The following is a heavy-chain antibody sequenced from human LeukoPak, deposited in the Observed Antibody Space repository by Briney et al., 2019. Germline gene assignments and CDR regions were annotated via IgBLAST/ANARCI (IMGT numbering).Heavy chain of an antibody. D-gene: IGHD5/OR15-5a*01. Sequence: GGLLRLSCAASGFTFTNYWMTWVRQAPGKGLEFVANINQDESVKNYADSVKGRFTITRDNAENSLHLQMNSLRVEDTAVYYCARDPGSSAFDYWGQGTLVTVSS. CDR3: ARDPGSSAFDY. CDR2: INQDESVK. V-gene: IGHV3-7*01. CDR1: GFTFTNYW. J-gene: IGHJ4*02.